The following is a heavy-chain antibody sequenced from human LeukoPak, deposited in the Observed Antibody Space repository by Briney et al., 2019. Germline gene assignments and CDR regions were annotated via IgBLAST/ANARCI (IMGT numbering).Heavy chain of an antibody. D-gene: IGHD6-19*01. CDR3: ARDRRIAVAGTNLTSFSYYYMDV. CDR1: GGSISSSSYY. CDR2: IYYSGST. J-gene: IGHJ6*03. V-gene: IGHV4-39*07. Sequence: SETLSLTCTVSGGSISSSSYYWGWIRQPPGKGLEWIGSIYYSGSTYYNPSLKIRVTISVDTSKNQFSLKLSSVTAADTAVYYCARDRRIAVAGTNLTSFSYYYMDVWGKGTTVTVSS.